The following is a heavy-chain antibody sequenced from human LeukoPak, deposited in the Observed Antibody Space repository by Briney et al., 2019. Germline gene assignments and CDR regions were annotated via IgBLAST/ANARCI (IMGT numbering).Heavy chain of an antibody. D-gene: IGHD3-10*01. J-gene: IGHJ4*02. CDR2: IYYSGST. CDR1: GGSISSYY. Sequence: SETLSLTCTVSGGSISSYYWSWIRQPPGKGLEWIGYIYYSGSTNYNPSLKSRVTKSVDTSKNQFSLKLSSVTAADTAVYYCAERRWLGPFDYWGQGTLVTVSS. V-gene: IGHV4-59*01. CDR3: AERRWLGPFDY.